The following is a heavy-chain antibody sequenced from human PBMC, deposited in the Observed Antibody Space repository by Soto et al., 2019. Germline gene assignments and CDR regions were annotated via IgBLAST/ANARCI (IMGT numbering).Heavy chain of an antibody. D-gene: IGHD2-15*01. CDR1: GFTFSSYA. CDR2: ISYDGSNK. Sequence: GGSLRLSCAASGFTFSSYAMHWVRQAPGKGLEWVAVISYDGSNKYYADSVKGRFTISRDNSKNTLYLQMNSLRAEDTAVYYCARELRSGARFYFDYWGQGTLVTVSS. V-gene: IGHV3-30-3*01. J-gene: IGHJ4*02. CDR3: ARELRSGARFYFDY.